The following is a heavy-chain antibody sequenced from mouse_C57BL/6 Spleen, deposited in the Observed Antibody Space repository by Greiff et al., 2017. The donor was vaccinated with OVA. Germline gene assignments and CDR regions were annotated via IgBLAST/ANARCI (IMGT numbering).Heavy chain of an antibody. Sequence: EVKLQESGPELVKPGASVKISCKASGYSFTGYYMNWVKQSPEKSLEWIGEINPSTGGTTYNQKFKAKATLTVDKSSSTAYMQLKSLTSEDSAVYYCARWGDYGSSYEAYWGQGTLVTVSA. CDR2: INPSTGGT. D-gene: IGHD1-1*01. CDR3: ARWGDYGSSYEAY. V-gene: IGHV1-42*01. CDR1: GYSFTGYY. J-gene: IGHJ3*01.